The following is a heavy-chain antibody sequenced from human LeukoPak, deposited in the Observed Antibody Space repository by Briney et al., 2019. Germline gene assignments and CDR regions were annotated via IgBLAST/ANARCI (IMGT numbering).Heavy chain of an antibody. J-gene: IGHJ4*02. Sequence: GGSLRLSCAASGCTFNNYAMSWVRQAPGKGLEWVAAISGNGGRTYYTDSVKGRFTISRDNPKNTLYLLMNSLSAEDTALYYCAKEQTSSGYFDYWGQGTLVTVSS. D-gene: IGHD3-10*01. CDR1: GCTFNNYA. CDR3: AKEQTSSGYFDY. V-gene: IGHV3-23*01. CDR2: ISGNGGRT.